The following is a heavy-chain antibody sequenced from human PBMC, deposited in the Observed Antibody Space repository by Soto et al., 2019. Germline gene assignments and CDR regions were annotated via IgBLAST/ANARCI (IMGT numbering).Heavy chain of an antibody. Sequence: PVGSLRLSCAASGFTFSSYGMHWVRQAPGKGLEWVAVISYDGSNKYYADSVKGRFTISRDNSKNTLYLQMNSLRAEDTAVYYCAKSLILAWSTGGYSYGFDYWGQGTLVTVSS. D-gene: IGHD5-18*01. J-gene: IGHJ4*02. CDR1: GFTFSSYG. V-gene: IGHV3-30*18. CDR3: AKSLILAWSTGGYSYGFDY. CDR2: ISYDGSNK.